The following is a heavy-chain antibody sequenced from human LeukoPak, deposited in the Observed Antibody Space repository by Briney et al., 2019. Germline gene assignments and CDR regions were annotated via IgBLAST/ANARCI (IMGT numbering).Heavy chain of an antibody. J-gene: IGHJ4*02. D-gene: IGHD3-3*01. CDR1: GFTFSSYA. CDR2: ISGSGGST. Sequence: PGGSLRLSCAASGFTFSSYAMSWVRQAPGKGLEWVSAISGSGGSTYYADSVKGRFTISRDNSKNTLYLQMNSLRAEDTAVYYCAKASQRITIIGVVIKPHDYWGQGTLVTVSS. CDR3: AKASQRITIIGVVIKPHDY. V-gene: IGHV3-23*01.